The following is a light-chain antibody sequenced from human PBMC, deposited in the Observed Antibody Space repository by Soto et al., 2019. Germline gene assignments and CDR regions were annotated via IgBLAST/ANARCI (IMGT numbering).Light chain of an antibody. J-gene: IGKJ3*01. CDR1: QGISNY. CDR3: QKYNSAPPFP. V-gene: IGKV1-27*01. Sequence: DIQMTQSPSSLSASVGDRVTITCRASQGISNYLACYQQKPGKVPKLLIYAASTLQSGVPSRFSGSGSGTDFTLTISSLQPEDVATYYCQKYNSAPPFPFGPGTKVDIK. CDR2: AAS.